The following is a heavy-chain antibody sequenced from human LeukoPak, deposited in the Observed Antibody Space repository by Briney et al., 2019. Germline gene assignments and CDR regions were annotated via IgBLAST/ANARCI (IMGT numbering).Heavy chain of an antibody. D-gene: IGHD1-26*01. CDR3: ARARYSGHFDY. CDR2: ISAYTGNT. Sequence: ASVKFSCKASGYTCTSYRISWVRQAPGQGVEWMGWISAYTGNTNYAQKLQGRVTMTTDTSTSTAYMELRSLRSDDTAVYYCARARYSGHFDYWGQGTLVTVSS. V-gene: IGHV1-18*01. CDR1: GYTCTSYR. J-gene: IGHJ4*02.